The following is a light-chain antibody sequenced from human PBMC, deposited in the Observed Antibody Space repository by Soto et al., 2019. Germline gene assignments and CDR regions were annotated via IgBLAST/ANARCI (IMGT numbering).Light chain of an antibody. CDR1: RSDVGGYGS. CDR2: EEI. Sequence: QSVLTQPASVSGSPGQSITVSCTGTRSDVGGYGSVSWFQQHPGKAPKLMIYEEINRRSWVSNRFSGSKSGDTAYLTISGLQPEDEPDYYCSSYTRTSALVFGSGTKVTVL. CDR3: SSYTRTSALV. J-gene: IGLJ1*01. V-gene: IGLV2-14*01.